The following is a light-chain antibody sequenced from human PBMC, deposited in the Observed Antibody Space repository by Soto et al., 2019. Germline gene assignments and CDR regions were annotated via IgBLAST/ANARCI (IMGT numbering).Light chain of an antibody. Sequence: DIQMTQSPSSVSAFVGDRVTITCRASQGIGSWLAWYQQKPGKAPQLLIYDASSLQSRVPSRFSGSGSGTEFTLTISSLQPDDFATYYCQQDNSFPWTFGQGTKVEIK. CDR3: QQDNSFPWT. V-gene: IGKV1-12*01. J-gene: IGKJ1*01. CDR2: DAS. CDR1: QGIGSW.